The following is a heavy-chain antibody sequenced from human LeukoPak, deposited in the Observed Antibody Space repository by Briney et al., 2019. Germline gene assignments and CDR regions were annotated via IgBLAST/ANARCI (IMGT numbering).Heavy chain of an antibody. CDR2: INPSGGST. J-gene: IGHJ3*02. CDR3: ARDRGGSYCGGDCWEPDAFDI. CDR1: GYTFTSYY. V-gene: IGHV1-46*01. Sequence: ASVKVSCNASGYTFTSYYMHWVRQAPGQGLEWMGIINPSGGSTSYAQKFQGRVTMTRDMSTSTVYMELSSLRSEDTAVYYCARDRGGSYCGGDCWEPDAFDIWGQGTMVTVSS. D-gene: IGHD2-21*02.